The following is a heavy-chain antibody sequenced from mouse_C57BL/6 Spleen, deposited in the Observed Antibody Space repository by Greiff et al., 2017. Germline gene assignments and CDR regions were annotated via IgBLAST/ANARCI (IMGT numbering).Heavy chain of an antibody. J-gene: IGHJ2*02. Sequence: EVMLVESGGGLVKPGGSLKLSCAASGFTFSDYGMHWVRQAPEKGLEWVAYISSGSSTIYYADTVKGRLPISRDNAKNTLFLQMTSLRSEDTAMYSFAMGGYDYLYYFDYWGQGTSLTVSS. V-gene: IGHV5-17*01. CDR3: AMGGYDYLYYFDY. D-gene: IGHD2-4*01. CDR2: ISSGSSTI. CDR1: GFTFSDYG.